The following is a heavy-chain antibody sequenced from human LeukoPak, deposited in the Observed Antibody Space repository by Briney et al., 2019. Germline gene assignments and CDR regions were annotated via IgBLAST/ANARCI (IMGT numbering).Heavy chain of an antibody. J-gene: IGHJ4*02. CDR3: ASSTTVVTPFDY. CDR1: GFTFSTYN. CDR2: ITSSSGTI. Sequence: GGSLRLSCAASGFTFSTYNMNWVRQAPGKGLEWVSYITSSSGTIHYADSVKGRFTISRDNAKNSLYLQMNSLRAEGTAVYYCASSTTVVTPFDYWGQGTLIAVSS. D-gene: IGHD4-23*01. V-gene: IGHV3-48*04.